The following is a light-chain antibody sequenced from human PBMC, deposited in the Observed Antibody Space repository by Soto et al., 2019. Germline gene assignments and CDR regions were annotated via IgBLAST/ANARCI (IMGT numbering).Light chain of an antibody. J-gene: IGKJ4*01. Sequence: EIVLTQSPGTLSLSPGESATLSCRASQDVDSNFLAWYQQRPGQAPRLLIYGSSRRATGIPDRFSGSGSGTDFTLTISRVGPEDIAVYFCHQYYSSITFGGGTKVEVK. V-gene: IGKV3-20*01. CDR1: QDVDSNF. CDR3: HQYYSSIT. CDR2: GSS.